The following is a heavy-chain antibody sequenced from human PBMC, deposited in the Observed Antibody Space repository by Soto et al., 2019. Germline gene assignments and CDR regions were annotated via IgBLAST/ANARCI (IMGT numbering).Heavy chain of an antibody. D-gene: IGHD6-13*01. Sequence: PGGSLRLSCAASGFTFSSYAMSWVRQAPGKGLEWVSAVSGSGGSTYYADSVKGRFTISRDNSKNTLYLQMNSLRAEDTAVYYCAKGGAAAGRTGRGYYYYYMDVWGKGTTVTVSS. J-gene: IGHJ6*03. V-gene: IGHV3-23*01. CDR1: GFTFSSYA. CDR3: AKGGAAAGRTGRGYYYYYMDV. CDR2: VSGSGGST.